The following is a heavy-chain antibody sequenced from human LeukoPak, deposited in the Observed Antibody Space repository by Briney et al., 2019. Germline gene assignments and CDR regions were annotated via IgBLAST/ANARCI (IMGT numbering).Heavy chain of an antibody. CDR1: GYTFTDYY. J-gene: IGHJ4*02. CDR2: INPNDGDT. CDR3: ARANFLYCSSSTCLFDY. D-gene: IGHD2-2*01. Sequence: GASVKVSCKASGYTFTDYYMHWVRQAPGQGVEWRGWINPNDGDTNYAKKFQGRVTMTRDTSISTAHMEVSRLRSDDTAVYYCARANFLYCSSSTCLFDYWGQGTLVTVSS. V-gene: IGHV1-2*02.